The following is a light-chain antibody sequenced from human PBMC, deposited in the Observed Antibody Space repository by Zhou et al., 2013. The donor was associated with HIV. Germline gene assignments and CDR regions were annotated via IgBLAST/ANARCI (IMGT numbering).Light chain of an antibody. CDR2: AAS. CDR3: QQANSSPLT. J-gene: IGKJ4*01. V-gene: IGKV1-39*01. CDR1: QTIINY. Sequence: DIQMTQSPSTLSASVGDRVTITCRASQTIINYLNWYQQKPGKAPKLLIYAASSLQGGVPSNFSGSGFGTDFTLTINSLEPEDFATYYCQQANSSPLTFGGGTKVDI.